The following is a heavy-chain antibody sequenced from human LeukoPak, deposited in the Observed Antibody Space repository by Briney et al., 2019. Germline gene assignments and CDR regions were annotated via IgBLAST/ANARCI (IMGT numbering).Heavy chain of an antibody. V-gene: IGHV3-7*01. D-gene: IGHD3-22*01. CDR2: IKQDGSEK. Sequence: TGGSLRLSCAASGFTFSSYWMSWVRQAPGKGLEWVANIKQDGSEKYYVDSVKGRFTISRDNAKNSLYLQMNSLRAEDTAVYYCAREPHYYYDSSGYGNAFDIWGQGTMVTVSS. J-gene: IGHJ3*02. CDR3: AREPHYYYDSSGYGNAFDI. CDR1: GFTFSSYW.